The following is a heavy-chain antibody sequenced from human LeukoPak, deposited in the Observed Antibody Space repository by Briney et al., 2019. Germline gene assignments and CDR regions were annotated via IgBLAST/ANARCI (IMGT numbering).Heavy chain of an antibody. CDR2: IYYSGST. CDR3: ARLYGSGSYYPFDY. CDR1: GGSISSSSYY. Sequence: PSETLSLTCTVSGGSISSSSYYWGWIRQPPGKGLEWIGSIYYSGSTYYNPSLKSRVTISVDTSKNQFSLKLSSVTAAGTAAYYCARLYGSGSYYPFDYWGQGTLVTVSS. D-gene: IGHD3-10*01. J-gene: IGHJ4*02. V-gene: IGHV4-39*01.